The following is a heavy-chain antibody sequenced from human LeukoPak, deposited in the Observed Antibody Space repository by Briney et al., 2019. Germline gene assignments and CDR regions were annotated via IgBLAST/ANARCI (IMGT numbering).Heavy chain of an antibody. CDR1: GFTFSNDW. CDR2: IKQHGSER. D-gene: IGHD5-18*01. J-gene: IGHJ4*02. Sequence: GGSLRLSCAVFGFTFSNDWMSWVRQAPGEGLEWVAMIKQHGSERYYVDSVRGRFTISRDDARNSLYLQMDSLRAEGTAVYYCASLDTALLNTAYWGQGTLVTVSS. CDR3: ASLDTALLNTAY. V-gene: IGHV3-7*01.